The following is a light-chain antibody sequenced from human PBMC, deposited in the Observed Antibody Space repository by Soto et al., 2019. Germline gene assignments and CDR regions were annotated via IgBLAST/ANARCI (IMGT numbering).Light chain of an antibody. V-gene: IGKV1-5*01. Sequence: DLQMTQSPSTLSASVGDRVTITCRASQSISVWLAWYQQKPGSAPNLLIYEASNLESGVPSRFSGSGSGTEFTLTISSLQPEDFATYYCQQYNSYSLSFGGGTKVEIK. CDR1: QSISVW. CDR2: EAS. J-gene: IGKJ4*01. CDR3: QQYNSYSLS.